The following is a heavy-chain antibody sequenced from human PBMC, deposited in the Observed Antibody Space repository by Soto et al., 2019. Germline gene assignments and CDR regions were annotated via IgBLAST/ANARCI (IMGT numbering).Heavy chain of an antibody. D-gene: IGHD2-2*02. CDR3: VTNQKAIYTGVEG. V-gene: IGHV1-3*01. CDR2: INPGNGDT. Sequence: GASVKVSCKASGYTFTSYTMHWVRQAPGQRFEWMGWINPGNGDTKYSEKFQGRVTITRDTSASTADMELSSLRSEDTAVYYCVTNQKAIYTGVEGGAIGTTVT. CDR1: GYTFTSYT. J-gene: IGHJ6*04.